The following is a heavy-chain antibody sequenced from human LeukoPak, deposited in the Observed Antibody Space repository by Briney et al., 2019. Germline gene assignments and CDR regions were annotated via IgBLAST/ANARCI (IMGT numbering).Heavy chain of an antibody. D-gene: IGHD5-18*01. CDR1: GFTFSNAW. CDR2: IKSKTDGGTT. Sequence: GGSLRLSCAASGFTFSNAWMSWVRQVPGKGLEWVGRIKSKTDGGTTDYAAPVKGRFTISRDESKNTLYLQMNSLKTEDTAVYYCAKAGDSYGYRYFDYWGQGTLVTVSS. CDR3: AKAGDSYGYRYFDY. V-gene: IGHV3-15*01. J-gene: IGHJ4*02.